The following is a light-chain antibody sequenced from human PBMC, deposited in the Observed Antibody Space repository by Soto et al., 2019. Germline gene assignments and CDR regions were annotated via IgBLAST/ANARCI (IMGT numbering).Light chain of an antibody. V-gene: IGLV2-14*01. CDR3: SSYTNNNTRV. CDR2: EVS. J-gene: IGLJ2*01. Sequence: QSALTQPASVSGSPGQSITISCTGTSSDVGGYNYVSWYQQHPGKVPKLMIYEVSNRPSGVSNRFSGSKSGNTASLTISGLQAEDEADYYCSSYTNNNTRVFGGGTKLTVL. CDR1: SSDVGGYNY.